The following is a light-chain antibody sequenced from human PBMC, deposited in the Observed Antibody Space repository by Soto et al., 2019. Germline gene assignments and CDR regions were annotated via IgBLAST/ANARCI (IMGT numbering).Light chain of an antibody. J-gene: IGKJ5*01. Sequence: EIVLTQSPATLSVSPGERAILSCRASQDVRRNLAWYHQKPGQVPRLLIYGASNRATAIPARFSGSGSGTDFSLTIISLESEDFAVYYCQQYNKWPITFGQGTRLEIK. CDR1: QDVRRN. CDR3: QQYNKWPIT. CDR2: GAS. V-gene: IGKV3-15*01.